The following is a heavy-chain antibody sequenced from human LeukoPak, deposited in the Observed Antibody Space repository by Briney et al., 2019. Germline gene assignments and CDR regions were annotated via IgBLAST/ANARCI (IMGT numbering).Heavy chain of an antibody. V-gene: IGHV4-34*01. CDR2: INHSGST. CDR3: ARFVDTAMGLNFDY. D-gene: IGHD5-18*01. Sequence: SETLSLTCAVYGEPFSGYYWSWIRQPPGKGLEWIGEINHSGSTNYNPSLKSRVTISVDTSKNQFSLKLSSVTAADTAVYYCARFVDTAMGLNFDYWGQGTLVTVSS. CDR1: GEPFSGYY. J-gene: IGHJ4*02.